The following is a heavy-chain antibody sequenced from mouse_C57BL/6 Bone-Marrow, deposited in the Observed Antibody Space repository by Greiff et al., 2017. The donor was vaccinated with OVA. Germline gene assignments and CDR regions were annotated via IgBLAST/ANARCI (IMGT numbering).Heavy chain of an antibody. CDR3: ARRDYDGGGLYAMDY. CDR1: GYAFSSSW. V-gene: IGHV1-82*01. Sequence: VQLQQSGPELVKPGASVTISCKASGYAFSSSWMNWVKQRPGKGLEWIGRIYPGDGDTNYTGKFKGKATLTADKSSSTAYLQLSSLTSEDTAIYYCARRDYDGGGLYAMDYWGQGTSVTVSS. J-gene: IGHJ4*01. CDR2: IYPGDGDT. D-gene: IGHD2-4*01.